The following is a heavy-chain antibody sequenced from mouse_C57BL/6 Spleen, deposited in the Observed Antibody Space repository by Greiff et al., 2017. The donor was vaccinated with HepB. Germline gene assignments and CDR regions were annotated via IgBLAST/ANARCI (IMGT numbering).Heavy chain of an antibody. CDR2: IYPGDGDT. CDR1: GYAFSSYW. V-gene: IGHV1-80*01. D-gene: IGHD2-2*01. J-gene: IGHJ4*01. CDR3: ARGSTMVTTEAMDY. Sequence: QVQLQQSGAELVKPGASVKISCKASGYAFSSYWMNWVKQRPGKGLEWIGQIYPGDGDTNYNGKFKGKATLTADKSSSTAYMQLSSLTSEDSAVYFCARGSTMVTTEAMDYWGQGTSVTVSS.